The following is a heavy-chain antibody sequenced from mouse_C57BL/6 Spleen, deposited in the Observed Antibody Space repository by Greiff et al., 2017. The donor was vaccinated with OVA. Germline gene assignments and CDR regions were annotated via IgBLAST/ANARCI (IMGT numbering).Heavy chain of an antibody. D-gene: IGHD2-4*01. V-gene: IGHV1-85*01. J-gene: IGHJ3*01. CDR1: GYTFTSYD. CDR2: IYPRDGST. CDR3: ARRLDYDYDGLGAY. Sequence: VQLQQSGPELVKPGASVKLSCKASGYTFTSYDINWVKQRPGQGLEWIGWIYPRDGSTKYNEKFKGKATLTVDTSSSTAYMELHSLTSEDSAVYFCARRLDYDYDGLGAYWGQGTLVTVSA.